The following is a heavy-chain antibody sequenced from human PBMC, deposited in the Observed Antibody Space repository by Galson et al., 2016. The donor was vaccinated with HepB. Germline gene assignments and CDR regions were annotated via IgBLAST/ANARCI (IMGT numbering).Heavy chain of an antibody. CDR3: ARDRVWGSYGI. CDR1: GYTFNTYG. CDR2: ISAYNGNT. Sequence: SVKVSCKASGYTFNTYGVAWVRQAPGQGLEWMGWISAYNGNTNYAQELQGRVTMTTDTSTSTAYMELRSLRSDDTAVYYCARDRVWGSYGIWGQGTMVTVSS. V-gene: IGHV1-18*01. J-gene: IGHJ3*02. D-gene: IGHD3-16*01.